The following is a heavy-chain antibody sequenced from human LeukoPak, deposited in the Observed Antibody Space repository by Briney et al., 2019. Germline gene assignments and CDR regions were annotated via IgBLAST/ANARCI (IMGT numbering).Heavy chain of an antibody. J-gene: IGHJ6*03. CDR2: TYYRSKWYN. Sequence: SQTLSLTCAITGDSVSSNSAAWNWIRQSPSRGLEWLGRTYYRSKWYNDYAVSVKSRITINPDTSKNQFSLQLNSVTSEDTAVYYCARAGYYGGNSDYYYYYYMDVWGKGTTVTVSS. D-gene: IGHD4-23*01. V-gene: IGHV6-1*01. CDR1: GDSVSSNSAA. CDR3: ARAGYYGGNSDYYYYYYMDV.